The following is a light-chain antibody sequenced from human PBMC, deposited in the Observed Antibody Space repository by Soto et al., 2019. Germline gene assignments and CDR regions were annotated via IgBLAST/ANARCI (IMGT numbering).Light chain of an antibody. V-gene: IGKV3-20*01. CDR3: QQYGTTPWT. J-gene: IGKJ1*01. Sequence: ETVLTQSPVTLSLCPGERATLSCRASQSVSSSYLAWYQHKPGQAPRLLISGTSSRATGIPARFSGSGAGTDFTLAISRLEPEDFAVYYCQQYGTTPWTFGQGTKVDIK. CDR1: QSVSSSY. CDR2: GTS.